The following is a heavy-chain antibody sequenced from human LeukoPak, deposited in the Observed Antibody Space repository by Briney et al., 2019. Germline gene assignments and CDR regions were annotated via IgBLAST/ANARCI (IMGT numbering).Heavy chain of an antibody. CDR2: IYHSGST. CDR3: ARSWDYYYYYYMDV. J-gene: IGHJ6*03. CDR1: GYSISSGYY. Sequence: SETLSLTCAVSGYSISSGYYWGWIRQPPGKGLERIGSIYHSGSTYYNPSLKSRVTISVDTSKNQFSLKLSSVTAADTAVYYCARSWDYYYYYYMDVWGKGTTVTVSS. D-gene: IGHD1-26*01. V-gene: IGHV4-38-2*01.